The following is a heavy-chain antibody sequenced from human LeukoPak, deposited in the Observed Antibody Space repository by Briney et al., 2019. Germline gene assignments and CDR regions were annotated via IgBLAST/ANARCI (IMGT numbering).Heavy chain of an antibody. Sequence: GESLKISCEGSGYSFSNYWLGWVRQMPGKGLEWMGVIYPGDSDTRYSPSFQGQVTISADKSISTAYLQWSSLKASDTAMYYCARVDYYDRSGYFDYWGQGTQVTVSS. CDR3: ARVDYYDRSGYFDY. CDR2: IYPGDSDT. V-gene: IGHV5-51*01. J-gene: IGHJ4*02. CDR1: GYSFSNYW. D-gene: IGHD3-22*01.